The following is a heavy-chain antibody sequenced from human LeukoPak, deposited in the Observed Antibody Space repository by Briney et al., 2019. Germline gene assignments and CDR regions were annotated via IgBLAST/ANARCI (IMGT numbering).Heavy chain of an antibody. D-gene: IGHD1-26*01. CDR1: GFTFSNYA. V-gene: IGHV3-30-3*01. J-gene: IGHJ4*02. Sequence: PGGSLRLSCAASGFTFSNYAMHWVRQAPAKGLEWVAVVSYDGSNKYYADSVKGRFTISRDNSKNTLYLQMTSLSAEDAAVYYCATIGDRRSGELYRIDYWGQGTLVTVSS. CDR3: ATIGDRRSGELYRIDY. CDR2: VSYDGSNK.